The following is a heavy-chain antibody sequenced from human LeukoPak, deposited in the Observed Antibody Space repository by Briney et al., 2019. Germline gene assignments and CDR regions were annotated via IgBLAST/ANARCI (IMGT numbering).Heavy chain of an antibody. Sequence: SETLSLTCTVSGGSISSYYWSWIRQPPGMGLEWIGYIYYSGSTNYNPSLKSRVTISVDTSKNQFSLKLSSVTAADTAMYYCARHLSSSWYGAPDYWGQGTLVTVSS. D-gene: IGHD6-13*01. CDR2: IYYSGST. CDR3: ARHLSSSWYGAPDY. V-gene: IGHV4-59*08. J-gene: IGHJ4*02. CDR1: GGSISSYY.